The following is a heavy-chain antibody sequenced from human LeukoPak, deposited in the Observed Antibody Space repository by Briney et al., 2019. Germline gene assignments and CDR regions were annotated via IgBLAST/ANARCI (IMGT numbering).Heavy chain of an antibody. CDR1: GFTFSSYA. J-gene: IGHJ4*02. D-gene: IGHD3-10*01. Sequence: PGGSLRLSCAASGFTFSSYAMSWVRQAPGKGLEWVSAISGSGGSTYYADSVKGRFTISRDNSKNSLYLQMNSLRVEDTAVYYCARVLVEGSGTYWYYFDSWGQGTLVTVSS. V-gene: IGHV3-23*01. CDR2: ISGSGGST. CDR3: ARVLVEGSGTYWYYFDS.